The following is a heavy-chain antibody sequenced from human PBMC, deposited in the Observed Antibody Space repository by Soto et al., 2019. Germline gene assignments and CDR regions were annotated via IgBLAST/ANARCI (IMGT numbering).Heavy chain of an antibody. CDR3: ARVRTTLDFYYYYMDV. Sequence: LSLTCTVSGDSISDDYWTWIRQPPGKALEWIGYVYYSGSTSYNPSFKSRVTIAVDTSKTQFSLKLNSVTAADTAVYYCARVRTTLDFYYYYMDVWGIGTTVTVSS. CDR1: GDSISDDY. CDR2: VYYSGST. V-gene: IGHV4-59*08. J-gene: IGHJ6*03. D-gene: IGHD3-10*01.